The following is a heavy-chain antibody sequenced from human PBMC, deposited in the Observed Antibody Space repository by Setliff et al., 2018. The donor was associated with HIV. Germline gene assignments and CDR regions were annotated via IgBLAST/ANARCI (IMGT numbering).Heavy chain of an antibody. Sequence: ASVKVSCKASGYTFTSYPMNWVRQAPGQGLEWMGWINTNTAKPTYAQGFTGRFVFSLDTSVSTAYLQISSLKLDDTAVYYCARDYSSLLTVVWFDPWGQGTLVTVSS. V-gene: IGHV7-4-1*02. CDR1: GYTFTSYP. J-gene: IGHJ5*01. D-gene: IGHD6-13*01. CDR3: ARDYSSLLTVVWFDP. CDR2: INTNTAKP.